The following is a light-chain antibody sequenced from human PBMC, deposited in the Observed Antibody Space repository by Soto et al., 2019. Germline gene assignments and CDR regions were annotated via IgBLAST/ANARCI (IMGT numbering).Light chain of an antibody. J-gene: IGKJ1*01. V-gene: IGKV3-20*01. CDR3: QQYGGSPRT. CDR2: DAS. CDR1: QSISQS. Sequence: DIVLTQSPGPLSLSPGERATLSCRASQSISQSLAWYQQRPGQSPRLLIYDASRRATGIPDRFTGSGFGTDCTLTISRLAPEDLAVCYCQQYGGSPRTFGQGTKVDIK.